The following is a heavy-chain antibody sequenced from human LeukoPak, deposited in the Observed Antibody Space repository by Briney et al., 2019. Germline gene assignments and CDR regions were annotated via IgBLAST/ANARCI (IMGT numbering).Heavy chain of an antibody. D-gene: IGHD2-2*02. CDR2: ISGTSTAI. CDR1: GFTFSSSN. Sequence: GGSLRLSCAASGFTFSSSNMHWVRQAPGKGLEWVSFISGTSTAIYYADSVKGRFTISRDNSKNTLYLQMNSLRAEDTAVYYCAKDDEDIVVVPAAIAANWFDPWGQGTLVTVSS. CDR3: AKDDEDIVVVPAAIAANWFDP. V-gene: IGHV3-23*01. J-gene: IGHJ5*02.